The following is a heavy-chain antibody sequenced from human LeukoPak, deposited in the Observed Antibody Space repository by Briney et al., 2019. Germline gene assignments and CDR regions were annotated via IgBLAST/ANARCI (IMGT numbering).Heavy chain of an antibody. CDR3: ARGPPASGYGLYYYYYYYMDV. Sequence: ASVKVSCKASGYTFTSYDTNWVRQAPGQGLEWMGWMNPNSGNTGYAQKFQGRVTMTRNTSISTAYMELSSLRSEDTAVYYCARGPPASGYGLYYYYYYYMDVWGKGTTVTVFS. CDR2: MNPNSGNT. D-gene: IGHD3/OR15-3a*01. CDR1: GYTFTSYD. V-gene: IGHV1-8*01. J-gene: IGHJ6*03.